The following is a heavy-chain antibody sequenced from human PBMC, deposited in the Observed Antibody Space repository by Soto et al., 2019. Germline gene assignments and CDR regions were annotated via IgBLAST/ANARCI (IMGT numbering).Heavy chain of an antibody. Sequence: GGSLRLSCAASGFTFDDYAMHWVRQAPGKGLEWVSGISWNSGSIGYADSVKGRFTISRDNAKNSLYLQMNSLRAEDTALYYCARAEVCSGGSCPPWGWFDPWGQGTLVTVSS. CDR3: ARAEVCSGGSCPPWGWFDP. CDR2: ISWNSGSI. CDR1: GFTFDDYA. V-gene: IGHV3-9*01. J-gene: IGHJ5*02. D-gene: IGHD2-15*01.